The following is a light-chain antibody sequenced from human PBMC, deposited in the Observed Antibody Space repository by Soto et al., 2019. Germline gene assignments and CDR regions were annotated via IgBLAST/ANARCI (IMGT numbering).Light chain of an antibody. CDR3: QQSYSTPVT. CDR1: QSISSY. CDR2: AAS. J-gene: IGKJ4*01. V-gene: IGKV1-39*01. Sequence: DIQMTQSPSSLSASVGDRVTITCRASQSISSYLNWYQQKPGKAPKLLIYAASSLQSGVPSRFSGSGSGTDFTLTISSPQPEDFETYYCQQSYSTPVTFGGGTKVDIK.